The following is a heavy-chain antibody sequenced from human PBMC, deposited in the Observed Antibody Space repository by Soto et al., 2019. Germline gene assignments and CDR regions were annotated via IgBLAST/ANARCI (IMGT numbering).Heavy chain of an antibody. D-gene: IGHD5-18*01. CDR3: ARDQNPAMAPRLFDY. J-gene: IGHJ4*02. V-gene: IGHV1-18*01. Sequence: GASVKVSCKASGYTFTSYGISWVRQAPGQGLEWMGWISAYNGNTNYAQKLQGRVTMTTDTSTSTAYMELRSLRSDDTAVYYCARDQNPAMAPRLFDYWGQGTLVTVSS. CDR2: ISAYNGNT. CDR1: GYTFTSYG.